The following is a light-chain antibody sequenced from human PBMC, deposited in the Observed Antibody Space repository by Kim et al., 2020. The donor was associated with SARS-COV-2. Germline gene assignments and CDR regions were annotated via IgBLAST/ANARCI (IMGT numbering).Light chain of an antibody. V-gene: IGKV3-11*01. Sequence: EIVLTQSPVILSLSPGERATLSCRASQSVSSYLAWYQQKPGQAPRLLIYDASNRATGIPARFSGSGSGTDFTLTISSLEPEDFAVYYCQQRSNWPLTFGGGTKLEI. J-gene: IGKJ4*01. CDR3: QQRSNWPLT. CDR1: QSVSSY. CDR2: DAS.